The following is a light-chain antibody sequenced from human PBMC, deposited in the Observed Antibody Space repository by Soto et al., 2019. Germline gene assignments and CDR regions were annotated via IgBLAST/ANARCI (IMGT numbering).Light chain of an antibody. Sequence: EIGLTQSPVTLSLSPGERATLSCTASQSVTSTYLAWDQQKPGQSPRLIIHGGSTRASDFHDRFSGCGSGTDYTLIISRVEPDVSAVYYCPCHRFDSSRGYSLGGGTKLEI. CDR2: GGS. CDR1: QSVTSTY. CDR3: PCHRFDSSRGYS. J-gene: IGKJ2*03. V-gene: IGKV3-20*01.